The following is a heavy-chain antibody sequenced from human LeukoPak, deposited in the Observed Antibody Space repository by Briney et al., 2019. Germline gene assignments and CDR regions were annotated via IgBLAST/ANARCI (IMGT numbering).Heavy chain of an antibody. CDR1: GLSSTIYW. V-gene: IGHV3-74*01. J-gene: IGHJ4*02. CDR3: ARDRPFWN. D-gene: IGHD3-3*01. CDR2: IKLDENTA. Sequence: GGSLRLSCAASGLSSTIYWMHWVRQVPGKGLVWVSRIKLDENTAYYADFVKGRFTISRDDAKTAVYLQMNSLRAEDSAVYYCARDRPFWNWGQGTLVTVSS.